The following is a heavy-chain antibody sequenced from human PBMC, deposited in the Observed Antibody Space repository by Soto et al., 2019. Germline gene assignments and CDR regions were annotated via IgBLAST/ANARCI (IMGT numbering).Heavy chain of an antibody. J-gene: IGHJ4*02. CDR2: IIPILGIA. Sequence: QVQLVQSGAEVKKPGSSVKVSCKASGGTFSSYTISWVRQAPGQGLEWMGRIIPILGIANYAQKFQGRVTFPAGKSTGTAYMELSSLRSDDTAVYYCAMEYCSSTSCYSDYWGQGTLVTVSS. V-gene: IGHV1-69*02. CDR1: GGTFSSYT. CDR3: AMEYCSSTSCYSDY. D-gene: IGHD2-2*02.